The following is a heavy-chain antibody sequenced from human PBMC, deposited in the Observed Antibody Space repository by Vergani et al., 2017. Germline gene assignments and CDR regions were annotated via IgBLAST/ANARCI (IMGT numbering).Heavy chain of an antibody. J-gene: IGHJ6*02. V-gene: IGHV1-8*01. CDR3: ARDPDIVVVPAAPYYYYYYGMDV. Sequence: QVQLVQSGAEVKKPGASVKVSCRASGYSFSSYDISWVRQATGQGLEWMGWMNPNSGTTGYAQKFQGRVTMTRNTSINTAYMELSRLSFEDAAVYYCARDPDIVVVPAAPYYYYYYGMDVWGQGTTVTVSS. CDR2: MNPNSGTT. D-gene: IGHD2-2*01. CDR1: GYSFSSYD.